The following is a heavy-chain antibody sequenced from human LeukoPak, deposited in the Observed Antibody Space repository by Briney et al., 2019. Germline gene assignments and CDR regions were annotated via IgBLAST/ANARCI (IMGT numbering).Heavy chain of an antibody. CDR1: GFTFSSYG. J-gene: IGHJ4*02. V-gene: IGHV3-23*01. D-gene: IGHD3-22*01. CDR2: ISGSGGST. Sequence: QPGGTLRLSCAASGFTFSSYGMSWVRQAPGKGLEWVSAISGSGGSTYYADSVKGRFTISRDNSKNTLYLQMNSLRAEDTAVYYCAKGWSYYDSSGKELDYWGQGTLVTVSS. CDR3: AKGWSYYDSSGKELDY.